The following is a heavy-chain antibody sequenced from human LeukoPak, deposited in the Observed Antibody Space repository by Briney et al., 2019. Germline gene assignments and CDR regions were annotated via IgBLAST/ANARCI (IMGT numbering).Heavy chain of an antibody. CDR3: ARDRKPSPIDY. V-gene: IGHV3-21*01. CDR2: ISSSSSYI. D-gene: IGHD1-14*01. CDR1: GFTFSSYS. Sequence: PGRSLRLSCAASGFTFSSYSMNWVRQAPGKGLEWVSSISSSSSYIYYADSVKGRFTISRDNAKNSLYLQMNSLRAEDTAVYYCARDRKPSPIDYWGQGTLVTVSS. J-gene: IGHJ4*02.